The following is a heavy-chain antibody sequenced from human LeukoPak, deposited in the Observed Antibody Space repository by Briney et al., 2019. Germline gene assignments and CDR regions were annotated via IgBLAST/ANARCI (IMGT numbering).Heavy chain of an antibody. J-gene: IGHJ4*02. CDR2: IDSGGSRT. V-gene: IGHV3-74*03. CDR1: EFTFSSYW. D-gene: IGHD6-13*01. Sequence: GGSLRLSCVAAEFTFSSYWMHWVRQAPGKGLVRVSRIDSGGSRTKYADSVKGRFTISRDNAENTLYLQLNSLRADDTAVYYCVWDRTAAAGEFDYWGQGTLVTVSS. CDR3: VWDRTAAAGEFDY.